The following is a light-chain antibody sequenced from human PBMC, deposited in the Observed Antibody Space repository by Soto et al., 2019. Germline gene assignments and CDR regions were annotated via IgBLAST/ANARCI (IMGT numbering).Light chain of an antibody. CDR3: QHYGSSPPYT. CDR2: GAS. J-gene: IGKJ2*01. Sequence: EIVLTQSPGTLSLSPGERATLSCRASQIVSSNYLAWFQQKPGQAPRLLIYGASSSATGIPDRFSGSGSGTDFSLTISRLEPEDFAVYYCQHYGSSPPYTFGQGTKLEIK. CDR1: QIVSSNY. V-gene: IGKV3-20*01.